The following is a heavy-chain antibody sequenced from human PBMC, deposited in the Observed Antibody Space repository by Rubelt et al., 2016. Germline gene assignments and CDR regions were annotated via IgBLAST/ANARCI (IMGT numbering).Heavy chain of an antibody. D-gene: IGHD3-3*01. CDR3: ARDLLKGWSGYYGYMDV. Sequence: QLQLQESGPGLVKPSETLSLTCTVSGGSISSSSYYWGWIRQPPGKGLEWIGSIYYSGSTYYNPSLKGGGHISVDTSKNQVSPKLSSVTGADTAVYYCARDLLKGWSGYYGYMDVWGKGTTVTVSS. J-gene: IGHJ6*03. V-gene: IGHV4-39*07. CDR2: IYYSGST. CDR1: GGSISSSSYY.